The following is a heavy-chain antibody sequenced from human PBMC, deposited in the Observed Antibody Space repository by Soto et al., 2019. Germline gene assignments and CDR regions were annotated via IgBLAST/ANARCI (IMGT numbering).Heavy chain of an antibody. D-gene: IGHD6-19*01. CDR2: IRWNSGSI. CDR3: AKDVEPGGGWYYFDY. Sequence: EVQLVESGGGLVQPGRSLRLSCAASGFTFEDEAMNCFRQAQGKGLEWVSGIRWNSGSIGYADSVKGRVTISRDNAKNSLYLQMKSLRAEDTALYYCAKDVEPGGGWYYFDYWGQGTLVTVSS. CDR1: GFTFEDEA. V-gene: IGHV3-9*01. J-gene: IGHJ4*02.